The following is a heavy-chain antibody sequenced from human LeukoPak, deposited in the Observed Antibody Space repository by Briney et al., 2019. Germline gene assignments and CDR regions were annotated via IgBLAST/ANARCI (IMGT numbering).Heavy chain of an antibody. V-gene: IGHV1-18*01. D-gene: IGHD2-2*01. CDR2: ISAYNGNT. Sequence: ASVKVSCKASGYTFTSYGIRWVRQAPGQGLEWMGWISAYNGNTNYAQKLQGRVTMTTDTSTSTAYMELRSLRSDDTAVYYCARGSFYCSSTSCYFSDGMDVWGQGTTVTVSS. CDR3: ARGSFYCSSTSCYFSDGMDV. CDR1: GYTFTSYG. J-gene: IGHJ6*02.